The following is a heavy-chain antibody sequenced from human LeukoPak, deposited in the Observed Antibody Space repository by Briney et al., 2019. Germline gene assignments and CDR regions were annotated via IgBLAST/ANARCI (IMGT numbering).Heavy chain of an antibody. CDR2: INPNSGGT. V-gene: IGHV1-2*02. J-gene: IGHJ4*02. Sequence: ASVKVSCKASGYTFTGYYMHWVRQAPGQGLEWMGWINPNSGGTNCAQKFQGRVTMTRDTSISTAYMELSRLRSDDTAVYYCARSQSCSGGSCYLDYWGQGTLVTVSS. CDR3: ARSQSCSGGSCYLDY. D-gene: IGHD2-15*01. CDR1: GYTFTGYY.